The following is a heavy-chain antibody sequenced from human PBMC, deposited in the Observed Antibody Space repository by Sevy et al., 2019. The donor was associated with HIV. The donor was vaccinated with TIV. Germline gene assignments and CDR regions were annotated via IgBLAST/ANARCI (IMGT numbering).Heavy chain of an antibody. CDR1: GFTLSSYW. D-gene: IGHD3-22*01. Sequence: GGSLRLSCPASGFTLSSYWMNWVRQAPGKGLEWVANIKQDGSEKYYVDSVKGRFTISRDNAKNSLYLQMNSLRAEDTAVYYCARGVYYYDTSAYFAFDIWGRGTMVTVSS. J-gene: IGHJ3*02. V-gene: IGHV3-7*01. CDR3: ARGVYYYDTSAYFAFDI. CDR2: IKQDGSEK.